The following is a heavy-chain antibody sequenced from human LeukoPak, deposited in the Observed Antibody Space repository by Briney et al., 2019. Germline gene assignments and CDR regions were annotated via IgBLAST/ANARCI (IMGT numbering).Heavy chain of an antibody. J-gene: IGHJ3*02. V-gene: IGHV4-31*03. Sequence: EPLETLSLTCTVSGGSISSGGYYWSWIRQHPGKGLEWIGYIYYSGSTYYNPSLKSRVTISVDTSKNQFSLKLSSVTAADTAVYYCARDYGDYVRGAFDIWGQGTMVTVSS. D-gene: IGHD4-17*01. CDR1: GGSISSGGYY. CDR2: IYYSGST. CDR3: ARDYGDYVRGAFDI.